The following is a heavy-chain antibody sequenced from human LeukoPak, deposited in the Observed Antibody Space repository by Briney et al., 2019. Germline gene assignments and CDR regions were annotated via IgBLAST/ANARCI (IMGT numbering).Heavy chain of an antibody. CDR1: GFTFSSDS. V-gene: IGHV3-21*01. CDR2: ISSSSSYI. CDR3: ASTRYCSGGSCYG. J-gene: IGHJ4*02. D-gene: IGHD2-15*01. Sequence: GGSLRLSCAASGFTFSSDSMNWVRQAPGEGVEWVSSISSSSSYIYYADSVKGRFTISRDNAKNSLYLQMNSLRAEDTAVYYCASTRYCSGGSCYGWGQGTLVTVSS.